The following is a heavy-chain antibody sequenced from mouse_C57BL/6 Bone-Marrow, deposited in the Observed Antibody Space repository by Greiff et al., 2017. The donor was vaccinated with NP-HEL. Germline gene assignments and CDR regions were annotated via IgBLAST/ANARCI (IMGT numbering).Heavy chain of an antibody. V-gene: IGHV8-8*01. D-gene: IGHD1-1*01. CDR2: IWWDDDK. J-gene: IGHJ3*01. CDR3: ARIPYYYGAWFAY. Sequence: QVTLKESGPGILQPSQTLSLTCSFSGFSLSSFGMGVGLIRQPSGKGLEWLAHIWWDDDKYYNPALKSRLTISKDTSKNQVFLKIANVDTADTATYYCARIPYYYGAWFAYWGQGTLVTVSA. CDR1: GFSLSSFGMG.